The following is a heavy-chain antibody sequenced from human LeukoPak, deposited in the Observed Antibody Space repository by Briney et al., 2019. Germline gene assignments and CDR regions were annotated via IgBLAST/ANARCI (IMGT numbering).Heavy chain of an antibody. V-gene: IGHV1-69*04. J-gene: IGHJ3*01. Sequence: SVKVSCKASGGTFSSYAISWVRQAPGQGLEWMGRIIPILGIANYAQKFQGRVTITADKSTSTAYMELSSLRSEDTAVYYCARDHGGYYDSSGADAFDAWGQGTMVTVSS. CDR2: IIPILGIA. CDR1: GGTFSSYA. D-gene: IGHD3-22*01. CDR3: ARDHGGYYDSSGADAFDA.